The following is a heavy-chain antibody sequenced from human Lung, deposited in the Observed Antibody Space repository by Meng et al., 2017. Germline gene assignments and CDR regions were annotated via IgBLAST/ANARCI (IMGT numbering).Heavy chain of an antibody. CDR2: MKSNIDGGTV. J-gene: IGHJ4*01. Sequence: GESGGGFVKPGGSLRLSCVGSGFIFSNAWMTWVRQAPGKGLEWLGRMKSNIDGGTVDYAASVSGRFFISRDDSKNTFYLQMNSLKTEDTAVYYCSGHVDYWGHGTLVTVSS. V-gene: IGHV3-15*01. CDR1: GFIFSNAW. CDR3: SGHVDY.